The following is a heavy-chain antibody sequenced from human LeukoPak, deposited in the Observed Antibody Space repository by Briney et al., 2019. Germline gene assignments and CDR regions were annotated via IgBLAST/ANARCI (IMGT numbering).Heavy chain of an antibody. V-gene: IGHV1-69*13. D-gene: IGHD6-19*01. CDR2: IIPIFGTA. CDR1: GGTFSSYA. Sequence: AASVKVSCKASGGTFSSYAISWVRQAPGQGLEWMGGIIPIFGTANYAQKFQGRVTITADESTSTAYMELSSLRSEDTAVYYCATDKDSSGVDAFDIWGQGTMVTVSS. CDR3: ATDKDSSGVDAFDI. J-gene: IGHJ3*02.